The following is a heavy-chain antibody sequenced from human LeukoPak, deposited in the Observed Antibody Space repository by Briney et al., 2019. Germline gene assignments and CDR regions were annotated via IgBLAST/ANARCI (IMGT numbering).Heavy chain of an antibody. V-gene: IGHV3-23*01. D-gene: IGHD6-19*01. CDR3: ARVRGSGWYFDY. CDR1: GFTFPGYA. J-gene: IGHJ4*02. CDR2: MTGSDDST. Sequence: GGSLRLSCAASGFTFPGYAMSWVRQAPGKGLEWVSAMTGSDDSTYYADSVRGRFTISRDNAKNSLYLQMNSLRAEDTAVYYCARVRGSGWYFDYWGQGALVTVSS.